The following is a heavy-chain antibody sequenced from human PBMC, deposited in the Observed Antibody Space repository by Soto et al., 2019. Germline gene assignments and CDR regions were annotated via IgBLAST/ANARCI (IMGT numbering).Heavy chain of an antibody. J-gene: IGHJ4*02. CDR3: ARVESSSSNDY. Sequence: PSETLSLTCAVYGGSFSGYYWSCIRQPPGKGLEWIGEINHSGSTNYNPSLKSRVTISVDTSKNQFSLKLSSVTAADTAVYYCARVESSSSNDYWGQGTLVTVSS. CDR1: GGSFSGYY. CDR2: INHSGST. D-gene: IGHD6-6*01. V-gene: IGHV4-34*01.